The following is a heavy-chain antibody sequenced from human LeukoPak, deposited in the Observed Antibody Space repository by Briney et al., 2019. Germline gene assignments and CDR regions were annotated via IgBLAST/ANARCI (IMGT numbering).Heavy chain of an antibody. CDR1: GFTFSSYA. V-gene: IGHV3-23*01. J-gene: IGHJ4*02. D-gene: IGHD5-12*01. Sequence: GGSLRLSCAASGFTFSSYAMSWVRQAPGKGLEWVSAISGSGGSTYYADSVKGRFTISRDNSKNTLYLQMNSLRAEDRAVYYCAKDLTISRDGYNLFDYWGQGTLVTVSS. CDR3: AKDLTISRDGYNLFDY. CDR2: ISGSGGST.